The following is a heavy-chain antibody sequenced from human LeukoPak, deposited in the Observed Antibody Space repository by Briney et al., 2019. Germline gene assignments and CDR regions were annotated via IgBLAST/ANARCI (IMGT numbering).Heavy chain of an antibody. J-gene: IGHJ4*02. CDR1: GFTFSSYA. Sequence: GGSLRLSCAASGFTFSSYAMSWVRQAPGKGLEWVSAISGSGGSTYYADSVKGRFTISRDNSKNTLYLQMNSLRAEDTAVYYCAKVSSKVAAYSGCFDYWGQGTLVTVSS. CDR3: AKVSSKVAAYSGCFDY. D-gene: IGHD2-15*01. CDR2: ISGSGGST. V-gene: IGHV3-23*01.